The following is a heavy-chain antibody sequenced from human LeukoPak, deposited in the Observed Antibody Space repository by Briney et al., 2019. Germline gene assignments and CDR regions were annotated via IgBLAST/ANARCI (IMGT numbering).Heavy chain of an antibody. J-gene: IGHJ4*02. CDR1: GYTFTSYG. Sequence: ASVKVSCKASGYTFTSYGISWVRQAPGQGLEWMGWISAYNGNTNYAQKLQGRVTMTTDTSTSTAYMELRSLRSDDTAVYYCARDRGPFWSGCFDYWGQGTLVTVPS. D-gene: IGHD3-3*01. CDR3: ARDRGPFWSGCFDY. CDR2: ISAYNGNT. V-gene: IGHV1-18*01.